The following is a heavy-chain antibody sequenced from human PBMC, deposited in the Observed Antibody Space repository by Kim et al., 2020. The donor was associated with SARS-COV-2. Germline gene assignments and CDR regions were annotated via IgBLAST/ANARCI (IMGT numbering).Heavy chain of an antibody. V-gene: IGHV4-30-4*01. CDR2: IYYSGST. CDR1: GGSISSGDYY. CDR3: ARVAGTMIVVEK. D-gene: IGHD3-22*01. Sequence: SETLSLTCTVSGGSISSGDYYWSWIRQPPGKGLEWIGYIYYSGSTYYNPSLKSRVTISVDTSKNQFSLKLSSVTAADTAVYYCARVAGTMIVVEKWGQGTLVTVSS. J-gene: IGHJ4*02.